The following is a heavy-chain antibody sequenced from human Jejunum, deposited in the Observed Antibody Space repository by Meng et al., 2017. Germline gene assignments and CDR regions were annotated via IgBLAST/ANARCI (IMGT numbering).Heavy chain of an antibody. Sequence: SETLSLTCTVSGDSISSSIYYWGWIRQPPGKGLEWIGTFYYSGSTNYNPSLKSRLTISGDTSKNQFSLTLNSVTAADTAVYYCARGASRPNWGAGHCYKAWFDPWGQGTLVTVSS. CDR2: FYYSGST. V-gene: IGHV4-39*07. J-gene: IGHJ5*02. CDR1: GDSISSSIYY. CDR3: ARGASRPNWGAGHCYKAWFDP. D-gene: IGHD2-21*02.